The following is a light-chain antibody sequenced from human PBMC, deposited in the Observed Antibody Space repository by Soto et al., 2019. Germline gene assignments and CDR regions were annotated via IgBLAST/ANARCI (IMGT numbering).Light chain of an antibody. V-gene: IGLV2-23*02. J-gene: IGLJ2*01. CDR1: SSDVGSYDL. CDR2: EVN. Sequence: QSALTQPASVSGSPGQSITISCTGTSSDVGSYDLVSWYQQHPGKAPKLMICEVNNRLSGVSNRFSGSKSGNKASLTISGLQAEDEADYYCCSYAESSNWVFVGGTKLTGL. CDR3: CSYAESSNWV.